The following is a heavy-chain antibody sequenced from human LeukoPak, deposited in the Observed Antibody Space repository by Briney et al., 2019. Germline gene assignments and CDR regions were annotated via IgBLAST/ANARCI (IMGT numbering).Heavy chain of an antibody. V-gene: IGHV3-48*01. Sequence: GGSLRLSCAASGFTFSSYSMNWVRQAPGKGLEWVSYISSSSSTIYYADSVKGRFTISRDNAKNTLYLQMNSLRAEDTAVYYCARDPCSSTSCHHIWGQGTMVTVSS. D-gene: IGHD2-2*01. CDR1: GFTFSSYS. J-gene: IGHJ3*02. CDR2: ISSSSSTI. CDR3: ARDPCSSTSCHHI.